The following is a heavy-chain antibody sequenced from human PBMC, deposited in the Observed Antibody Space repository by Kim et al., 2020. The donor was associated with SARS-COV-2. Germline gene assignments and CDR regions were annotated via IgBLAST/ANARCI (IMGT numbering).Heavy chain of an antibody. Sequence: GGSLRLSCAASGFTFSSYAMHWVRQAPGKGLEWVAVISYDGSNKYYADSVKGRFTISRDNSKNTLYLQMNSLRAEDTAVYYCARDRDIVVVGYWFDPWGQGTLVTVSS. CDR1: GFTFSSYA. D-gene: IGHD2-15*01. V-gene: IGHV3-30*04. CDR2: ISYDGSNK. CDR3: ARDRDIVVVGYWFDP. J-gene: IGHJ5*02.